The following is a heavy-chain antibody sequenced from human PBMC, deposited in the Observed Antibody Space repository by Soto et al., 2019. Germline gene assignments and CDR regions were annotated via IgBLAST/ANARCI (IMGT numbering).Heavy chain of an antibody. CDR1: GYTFTSYY. CDR2: INPSGGST. Sequence: AASVKVSCKASGYTFTSYYMHWVRQAPGQGLEWMGIINPSGGSTSYAQKFQGRVTVTRDTSTSTVYMELSSLRSEDTAVYYCARALPRSSGYSYGALDYWGQGTLVTVSS. J-gene: IGHJ4*02. CDR3: ARALPRSSGYSYGALDY. D-gene: IGHD5-18*01. V-gene: IGHV1-46*01.